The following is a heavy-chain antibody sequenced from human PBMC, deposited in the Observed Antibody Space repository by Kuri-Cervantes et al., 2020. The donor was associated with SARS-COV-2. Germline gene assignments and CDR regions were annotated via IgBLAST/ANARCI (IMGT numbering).Heavy chain of an antibody. CDR3: ARDRGVDYCSSTSCPSGPFGPFDP. CDR1: GFTFSSYA. J-gene: IGHJ5*02. D-gene: IGHD2-2*01. V-gene: IGHV3-30-3*01. Sequence: GGSLRLSCAASGFTFSSYAMHWVRQAPGKGLEWVAVISYDGSNKYYADSVKGRFTISRDNSKNTLHLQMNSLRAEDTAVYYCARDRGVDYCSSTSCPSGPFGPFDPWGQGTLVTVSS. CDR2: ISYDGSNK.